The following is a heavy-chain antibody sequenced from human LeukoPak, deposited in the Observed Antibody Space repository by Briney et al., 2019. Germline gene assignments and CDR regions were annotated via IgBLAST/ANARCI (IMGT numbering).Heavy chain of an antibody. Sequence: GGSLRLSCAASGFTFSSYAMHWVRQAPGKGLEWVAVISYDGSNKYYADSVKGRFTISRDNSKNTLYLQMNSLRAEDTAVYYCAREGSSSWYFDYWGQGTLVTVSS. CDR3: AREGSSSWYFDY. D-gene: IGHD6-13*01. V-gene: IGHV3-30-3*01. J-gene: IGHJ4*02. CDR1: GFTFSSYA. CDR2: ISYDGSNK.